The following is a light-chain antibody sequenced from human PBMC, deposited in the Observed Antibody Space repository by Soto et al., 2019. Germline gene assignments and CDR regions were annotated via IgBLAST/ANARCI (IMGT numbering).Light chain of an antibody. V-gene: IGLV2-18*02. Sequence: QSSLSNPASVSGSPGQSITISCTGTSSDIGSYNRVSWYQQPPGTAPKLIIYEVNNRPSGVPDRFSGSKSGNTASLTISGLQAEDEADYYCNSFTTSSTYVFGTATKVTVL. J-gene: IGLJ1*01. CDR1: SSDIGSYNR. CDR2: EVN. CDR3: NSFTTSSTYV.